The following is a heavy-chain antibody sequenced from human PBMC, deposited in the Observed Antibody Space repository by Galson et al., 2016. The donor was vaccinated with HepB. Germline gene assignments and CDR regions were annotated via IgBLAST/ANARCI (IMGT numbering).Heavy chain of an antibody. CDR2: ITGSGGTT. Sequence: FSSYAMSWARQAPGKGLEWVSTITGSGGTTYYADSVKGRFAISRDNSKKTLYLQMNSLRAEDTAIYYCAKVGTTVLTPGKYRLEYFQLWGQGTLVTVSS. V-gene: IGHV3-23*01. CDR1: FSSYA. D-gene: IGHD4-23*01. CDR3: AKVGTTVLTPGKYRLEYFQL. J-gene: IGHJ1*01.